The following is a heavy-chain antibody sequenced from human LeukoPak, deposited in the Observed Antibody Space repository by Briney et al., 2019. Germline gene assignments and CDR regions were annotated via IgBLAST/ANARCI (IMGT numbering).Heavy chain of an antibody. CDR2: ISGSGGST. CDR1: GFTFSSYA. J-gene: IGHJ2*01. CDR3: AKIVTGFWYFDL. D-gene: IGHD2-21*02. V-gene: IGHV3-23*01. Sequence: GGSLRLSCAASGFTFSSYAMSWVRQAPGKGLEWVSAISGSGGSTYYADPVKGRFTISRDNSKNTLYLQMNSLRAEDTAVYYCAKIVTGFWYFDLWGRGTLVTVSS.